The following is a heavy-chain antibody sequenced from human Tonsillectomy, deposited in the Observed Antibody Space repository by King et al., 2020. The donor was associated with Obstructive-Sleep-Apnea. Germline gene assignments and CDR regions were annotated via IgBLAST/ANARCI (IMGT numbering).Heavy chain of an antibody. V-gene: IGHV3-48*04. CDR1: GFTFSSYS. CDR2: ISSSSSTI. CDR3: ARVGLGITIFGVSRFEP. Sequence: VQLVESGGGLVQPGGSLRLSCAASGFTFSSYSMNWVRQAPGKGLEWVSYISSSSSTIYYADSVKGRFTISRDNAKNSLYLQMNSLRAEDTAVYYCARVGLGITIFGVSRFEPWGEGALGTVSS. D-gene: IGHD3-3*01. J-gene: IGHJ5*02.